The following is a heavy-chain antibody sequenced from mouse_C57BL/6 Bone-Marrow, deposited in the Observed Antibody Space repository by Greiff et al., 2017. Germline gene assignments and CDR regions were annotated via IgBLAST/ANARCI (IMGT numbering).Heavy chain of an antibody. V-gene: IGHV1-61*01. CDR3: ARPYDYDSWFAD. CDR1: GYTFTSYW. CDR2: IYPSDSET. Sequence: VQLQQPGAELVRPGSSVKLSCKASGYTFTSYWMDWVKQRPGQGLEWIGNIYPSDSETHYNQKFKDKATLTVDKSSSTAYMQLSSLTSEDSAVYYCARPYDYDSWFADWGQGTLVTVSA. D-gene: IGHD2-4*01. J-gene: IGHJ3*01.